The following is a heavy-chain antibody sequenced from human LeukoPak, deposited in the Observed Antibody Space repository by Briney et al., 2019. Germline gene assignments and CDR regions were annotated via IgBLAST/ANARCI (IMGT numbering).Heavy chain of an antibody. Sequence: SVKVSCKASGGTFSSYAISWVRQAPGQGLEWMGGIIPIFGTANYAQKFQGRVTITADESTSTAYMELSSLRSEDTAVYYCARGGYCSGGSCYRIDYWGQGTLVTVSS. CDR2: IIPIFGTA. CDR1: GGTFSSYA. V-gene: IGHV1-69*01. CDR3: ARGGYCSGGSCYRIDY. J-gene: IGHJ4*02. D-gene: IGHD2-15*01.